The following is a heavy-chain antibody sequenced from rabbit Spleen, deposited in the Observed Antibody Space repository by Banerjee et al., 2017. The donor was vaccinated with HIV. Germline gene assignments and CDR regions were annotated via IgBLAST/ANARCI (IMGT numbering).Heavy chain of an antibody. J-gene: IGHJ4*01. CDR1: GFSFNSIFW. D-gene: IGHD6-1*01. CDR3: ARNGGAGYGYTDLDL. CDR2: IYAGSSGGT. V-gene: IGHV1S40*01. Sequence: QSLEESGGGLVKPGASLTLTCTTSGFSFNSIFWICWVRQAPGKGLEWIACIYAGSSGGTYYASWAKGRFTISKTSSTTVTLQMTSLTAADTATYFCARNGGAGYGYTDLDLWGPGTLVTVS.